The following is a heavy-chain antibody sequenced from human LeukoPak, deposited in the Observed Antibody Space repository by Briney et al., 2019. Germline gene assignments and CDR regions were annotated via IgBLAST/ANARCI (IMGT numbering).Heavy chain of an antibody. D-gene: IGHD3-22*01. V-gene: IGHV4-59*08. CDR2: IYYSGST. CDR1: GGSISSYY. CDR3: ARGLNYYDSSGYSSPDAFDI. Sequence: TSETLSLTCTVSGGSISSYYWSWIRQPPGKGLEWIGYIYYSGSTYYNPSLKSRVTISVDTSKNQFSLKLSSVTAADTAVYYCARGLNYYDSSGYSSPDAFDIWGQGTMVTVSS. J-gene: IGHJ3*02.